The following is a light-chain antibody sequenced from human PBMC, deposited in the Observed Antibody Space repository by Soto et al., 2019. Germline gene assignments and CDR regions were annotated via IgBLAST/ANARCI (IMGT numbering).Light chain of an antibody. CDR3: QQYYRYLT. Sequence: DFVMTQSPDSLAVSLGERATINCKSSQSVLYNSNNKNYLAWYQQKPGQPPKLLISWASTRESGVPDRFSGSGSGTDFTLTISSLQAEDVAVYYCQQYYRYLTFGRGTKVEIK. CDR1: QSVLYNSNNKNY. CDR2: WAS. J-gene: IGKJ4*01. V-gene: IGKV4-1*01.